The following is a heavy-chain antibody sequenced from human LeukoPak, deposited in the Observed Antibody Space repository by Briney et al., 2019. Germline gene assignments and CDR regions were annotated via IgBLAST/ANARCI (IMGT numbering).Heavy chain of an antibody. J-gene: IGHJ3*02. CDR3: ARATVNAFDI. Sequence: SETLSLTCTVSGGSISSYYWSWIQQPPGKGLEWIGYIYYSGSTNYNPSLKSRVTISVDTSKNQFSLKLSSVTAADTAVYYCARATVNAFDIWGQGTMVTVSS. V-gene: IGHV4-59*01. CDR2: IYYSGST. CDR1: GGSISSYY.